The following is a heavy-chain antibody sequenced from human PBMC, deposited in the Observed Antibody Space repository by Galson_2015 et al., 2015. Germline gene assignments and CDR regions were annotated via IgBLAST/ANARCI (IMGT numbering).Heavy chain of an antibody. CDR3: AKTDCTTSSCYGFDC. CDR2: MNPNSGNT. V-gene: IGHV1-8*01. CDR1: GYTFTSYD. J-gene: IGHJ4*02. Sequence: SVKVSCKASGYTFTSYDINWVRQAPGHGLEWMGWMNPNSGNTGYAQKFQGRVTMTRDTSINTAYMELSSLRSEDTAIYYCAKTDCTTSSCYGFDCWGQGTLVTVSS. D-gene: IGHD2-2*01.